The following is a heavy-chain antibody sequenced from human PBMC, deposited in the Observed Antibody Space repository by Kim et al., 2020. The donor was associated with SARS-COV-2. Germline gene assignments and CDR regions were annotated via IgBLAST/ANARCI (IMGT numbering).Heavy chain of an antibody. V-gene: IGHV3-15*01. CDR2: IKMKSDGETT. CDR1: GFAFDLAW. Sequence: GGYLRLSCAASGFAFDLAWMNWVRQAPGRGLEWVGRIKMKSDGETTDYAAPVKDRFIISRDDSENMLYLQMNSLKTEDTAIYYCTTAGRRGLLALDYWGQGTLVTVSS. CDR3: TTAGRRGLLALDY. J-gene: IGHJ4*02. D-gene: IGHD3-10*01.